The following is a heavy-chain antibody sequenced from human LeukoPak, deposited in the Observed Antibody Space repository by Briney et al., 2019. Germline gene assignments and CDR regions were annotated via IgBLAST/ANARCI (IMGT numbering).Heavy chain of an antibody. Sequence: PGGSLRLSCAASGFTFSSYGMHWVRQAPGEGLEWVALIWYDGSDIYYADSVKGRFIISRENSKNTLYLQMNTLRAEDTAVYYCARGSAALYYFDFWGQGTLVTVSS. J-gene: IGHJ4*02. CDR1: GFTFSSYG. D-gene: IGHD2-2*01. CDR2: IWYDGSDI. CDR3: ARGSAALYYFDF. V-gene: IGHV3-33*01.